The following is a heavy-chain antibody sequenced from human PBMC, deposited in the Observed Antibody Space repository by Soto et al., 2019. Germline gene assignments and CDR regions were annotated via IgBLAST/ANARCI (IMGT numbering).Heavy chain of an antibody. D-gene: IGHD1-1*01. J-gene: IGHJ6*02. Sequence: GESLKISCRGSGYSFTSYWISWVRQMPGKGLEWMGRIDPSDSYTNYSPSFQGHVTISADKSISTAYLQWSSLKASDTAMYYCGREPGDYYYGMDVWGQGTTVTVSS. CDR1: GYSFTSYW. CDR3: GREPGDYYYGMDV. CDR2: IDPSDSYT. V-gene: IGHV5-10-1*01.